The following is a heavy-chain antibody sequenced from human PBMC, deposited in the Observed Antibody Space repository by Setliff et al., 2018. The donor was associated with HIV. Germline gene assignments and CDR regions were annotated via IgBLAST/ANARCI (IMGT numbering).Heavy chain of an antibody. D-gene: IGHD6-19*01. CDR1: DGSTSSYY. J-gene: IGHJ5*02. Sequence: PSETLSLTCTVSDGSTSSYYWSWIRQPAGEGLEWIGRIYTSGSTNYNPSFKSRLTMSLDPSKNQFYLKLRSVTAADTAGYFCARDRSSGWSSDWFETWGQGILVTVSS. CDR3: ARDRSSGWSSDWFET. V-gene: IGHV4-4*07. CDR2: IYTSGST.